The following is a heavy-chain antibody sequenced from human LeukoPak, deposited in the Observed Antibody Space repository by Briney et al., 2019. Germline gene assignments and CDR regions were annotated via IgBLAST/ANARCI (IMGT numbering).Heavy chain of an antibody. Sequence: GESLKISCKASGYSFITHWIAWVRQTPGKGLEWMGIIYPGNSDTKYSPSFQGQVTISADKSISTAYLQWSSLKASDTAMYYCAKGAGGSGSYYPYFWGQGTLVTVSS. V-gene: IGHV5-51*01. J-gene: IGHJ4*02. CDR1: GYSFITHW. CDR3: AKGAGGSGSYYPYF. CDR2: IYPGNSDT. D-gene: IGHD3-10*01.